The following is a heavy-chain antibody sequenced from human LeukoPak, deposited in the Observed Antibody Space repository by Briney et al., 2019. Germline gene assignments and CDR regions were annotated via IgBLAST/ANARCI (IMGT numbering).Heavy chain of an antibody. J-gene: IGHJ4*02. CDR2: INPNSGGT. V-gene: IGHV1-2*02. D-gene: IGHD6-19*01. CDR1: GYTFTRYY. CDR3: ARGTARGSSGWYDY. Sequence: GASXKVSCKASGYTFTRYYMHWVRQAPGQGLEGMGWINPNSGGTNYAQKFQGRVTITRDTSIRTAYMELSRLRSDDTAVYYCARGTARGSSGWYDYWGQGTLVTVSS.